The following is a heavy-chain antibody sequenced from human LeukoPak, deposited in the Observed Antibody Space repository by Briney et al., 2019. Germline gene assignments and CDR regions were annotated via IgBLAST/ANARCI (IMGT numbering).Heavy chain of an antibody. CDR1: GFTFSSYW. CDR3: ARDLGIVGADY. D-gene: IGHD1-26*01. CDR2: VKQDGSER. V-gene: IGHV3-7*01. Sequence: PGGPLRLSCAASGFTFSSYWMSWVRQAPGKGLVWVANVKQDGSERYYVGSVRGRFTISRDNAKNSLYLQMNSLRAEDTAVYYCARDLGIVGADYWGQGTLVTVSS. J-gene: IGHJ4*02.